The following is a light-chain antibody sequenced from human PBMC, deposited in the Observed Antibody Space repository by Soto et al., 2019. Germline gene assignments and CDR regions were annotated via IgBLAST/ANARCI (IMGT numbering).Light chain of an antibody. CDR3: QQYGSSPAP. CDR2: GAS. J-gene: IGKJ4*01. Sequence: EIVLTQSPGTLSLSPGERATLSCRASQSVSSSYLAWYQQKPGQAPKILIYGASSRATGIPDRFSGSGSGTDFTLTISRLEPEDFEVYYCQQYGSSPAPFGGGTKVDIK. CDR1: QSVSSSY. V-gene: IGKV3-20*01.